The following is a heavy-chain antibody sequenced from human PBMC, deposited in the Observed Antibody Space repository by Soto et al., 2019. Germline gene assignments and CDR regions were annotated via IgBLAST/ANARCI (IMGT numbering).Heavy chain of an antibody. V-gene: IGHV3-66*04. CDR2: IYSGGST. D-gene: IGHD5-18*01. CDR3: ARHGYNYGGGYFDY. CDR1: GVTVSSNY. Sequence: EVQLVESGGGLVQPGGSLRLSCAASGVTVSSNYMSWVLQAPGKGLEWVSVIYSGGSTYYADSVKGRFTISRDNSKNTLYLQTNSLRAEDTAVYYCARHGYNYGGGYFDYWGQGTLVTVSS. J-gene: IGHJ4*02.